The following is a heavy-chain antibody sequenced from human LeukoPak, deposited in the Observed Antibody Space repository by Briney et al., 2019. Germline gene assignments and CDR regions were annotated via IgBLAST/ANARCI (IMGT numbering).Heavy chain of an antibody. CDR3: ARGSAGYRQRVVPAAIELEDAFDI. Sequence: ASVKVSCKASGYTFTGYYMHWVRQAPGQGLERMGWINPNSGGTNYAQKFQGRVTMTRDTSISTAYMELSRLRSDDTAVYYCARGSAGYRQRVVPAAIELEDAFDIWGQGTMVTVSS. J-gene: IGHJ3*02. CDR1: GYTFTGYY. CDR2: INPNSGGT. V-gene: IGHV1-2*02. D-gene: IGHD2-2*01.